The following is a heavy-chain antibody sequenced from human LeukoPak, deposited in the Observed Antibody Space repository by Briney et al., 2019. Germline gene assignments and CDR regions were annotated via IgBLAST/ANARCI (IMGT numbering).Heavy chain of an antibody. CDR2: FDPEDGET. V-gene: IGHV1-24*01. D-gene: IGHD2-15*01. CDR1: GYTLTELS. Sequence: GASVKVSCKVSGYTLTELSMHWVRQAPGKGLEWMGGFDPEDGETIYAQKFQGRVTMTENTSTDTAYMELSSLRSEDTAVYYCATQDLSCSGGSRYGRWFDPWGQGTLVTVSS. J-gene: IGHJ5*02. CDR3: ATQDLSCSGGSRYGRWFDP.